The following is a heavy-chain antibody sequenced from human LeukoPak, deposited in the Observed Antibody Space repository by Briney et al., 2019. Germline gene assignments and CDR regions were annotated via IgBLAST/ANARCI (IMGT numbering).Heavy chain of an antibody. CDR3: ATFRWGVGFEY. V-gene: IGHV4-34*01. J-gene: IGHJ4*02. D-gene: IGHD3-16*01. CDR2: INHSGST. Sequence: SSETLSLTCGVYGGSFSGYYWTYIRQPPGKGPEWIGEINHSGSTNYNPSLKSRVTISVDTSKNEFSLRLNSVTAADTAVYYCATFRWGVGFEYWGQGTLVTVSS. CDR1: GGSFSGYY.